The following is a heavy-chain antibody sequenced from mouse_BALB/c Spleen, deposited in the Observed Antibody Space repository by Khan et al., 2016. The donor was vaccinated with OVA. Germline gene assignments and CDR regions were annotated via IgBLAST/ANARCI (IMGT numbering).Heavy chain of an antibody. D-gene: IGHD1-2*01. J-gene: IGHJ2*01. V-gene: IGHV3-2*02. CDR2: ISYSGST. CDR1: GYSITSGYG. Sequence: EVELVESGPGLVKPSQSLSLTCTVTGYSITSGYGWNWIRQLPGNKLEWMGYISYSGSTNYNPSLKSRISITRDTSKNHFSLQLNSVTTEDTATYYCARTARIKYWGQGTTLTVSS. CDR3: ARTARIKY.